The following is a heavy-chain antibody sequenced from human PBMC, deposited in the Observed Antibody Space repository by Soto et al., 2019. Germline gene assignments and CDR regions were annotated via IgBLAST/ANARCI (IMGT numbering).Heavy chain of an antibody. CDR3: AKDKLYIGGVIHNWFDP. CDR1: GFTFSSYA. Sequence: PGESLKISCAASGFTFSSYAMHWVRQAPGKGLEWVAVISYDGSNKYYADSVKGRFTISRDNSKNTLYLQMNSLRAEDTAVYYCAKDKLYIGGVIHNWFDPWGQGTLVTVSS. J-gene: IGHJ5*02. V-gene: IGHV3-30-3*01. D-gene: IGHD3-16*01. CDR2: ISYDGSNK.